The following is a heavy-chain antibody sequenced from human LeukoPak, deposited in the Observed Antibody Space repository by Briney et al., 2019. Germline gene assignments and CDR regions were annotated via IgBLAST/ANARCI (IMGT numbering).Heavy chain of an antibody. V-gene: IGHV1-18*01. CDR3: ARAWSSYYDFWSGYQDAFDI. CDR1: GYTFTSYG. D-gene: IGHD3-3*01. CDR2: ISAYNGNT. Sequence: ASVKVSCKASGYTFTSYGISWVRQAPGQGLEWMGWISAYNGNTNYAQKLQGRVTMTTDTSTSTAYMELRSLRSDDTAVYYCARAWSSYYDFWSGYQDAFDIWGQGTMVTVSS. J-gene: IGHJ3*02.